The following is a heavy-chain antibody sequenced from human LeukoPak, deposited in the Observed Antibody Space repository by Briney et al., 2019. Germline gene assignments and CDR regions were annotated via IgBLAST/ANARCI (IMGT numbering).Heavy chain of an antibody. CDR1: GFTFSSYA. V-gene: IGHV3-7*03. CDR3: AGGSGWITGD. Sequence: GRSLRLSCAASGFTFSSYAMHWVRQAPGKGPEWVANIKQDGSEINYVDSVKGRFIISRDNAKNSLYLQMNSLRVDDTAVYYCAGGSGWITGDWGHGTLVTVSS. J-gene: IGHJ4*01. D-gene: IGHD1-14*01. CDR2: IKQDGSEI.